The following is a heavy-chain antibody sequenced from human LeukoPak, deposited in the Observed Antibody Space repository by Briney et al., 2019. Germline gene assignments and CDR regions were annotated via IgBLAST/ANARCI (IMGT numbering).Heavy chain of an antibody. CDR1: GFTFSTYG. J-gene: IGHJ4*02. Sequence: GGSLRLSCAASGFTFSTYGMHWVRQAPGKGLEWVALISYDGSNIYYADSVKGRFTISRDRSMNTLYLQMSSLRGEDTAVYFCAKDSSPAYFDYWGQGTLVTVSS. CDR3: AKDSSPAYFDY. V-gene: IGHV3-30*18. D-gene: IGHD6-6*01. CDR2: ISYDGSNI.